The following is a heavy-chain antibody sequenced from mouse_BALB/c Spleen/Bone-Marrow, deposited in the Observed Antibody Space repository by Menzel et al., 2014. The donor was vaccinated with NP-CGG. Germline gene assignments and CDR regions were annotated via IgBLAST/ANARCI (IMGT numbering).Heavy chain of an antibody. CDR1: GFAFSSYD. CDR3: TRDRGKSWAPFAY. V-gene: IGHV5-12-1*01. J-gene: IGHJ3*01. CDR2: ISSGGGST. D-gene: IGHD2-14*01. Sequence: EVQVVESGGGLVKPGGSLKLSCAASGFAFSSYDMSWVRQTPEKRLEWVAYISSGGGSTYYPDTVKGRFTISRDNAKNTLYLQMSSLKSEDTAMYYCTRDRGKSWAPFAYWGQGTLVTVSA.